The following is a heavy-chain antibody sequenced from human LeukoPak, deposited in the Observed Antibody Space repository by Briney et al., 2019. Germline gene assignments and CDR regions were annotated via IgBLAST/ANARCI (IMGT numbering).Heavy chain of an antibody. D-gene: IGHD1-26*01. V-gene: IGHV3-11*01. CDR1: GFTFSDYY. CDR3: ARAHGASGSYYDY. Sequence: GGSLRLSCAASGFTFSDYYMSWIRQAPGKGLEWVSYISSSGSTIYYADSVKGRFTISRDNAKNSLYLQMNSLRAEDTALYRCARAHGASGSYYDYWGQGTLVTVSS. J-gene: IGHJ4*02. CDR2: ISSSGSTI.